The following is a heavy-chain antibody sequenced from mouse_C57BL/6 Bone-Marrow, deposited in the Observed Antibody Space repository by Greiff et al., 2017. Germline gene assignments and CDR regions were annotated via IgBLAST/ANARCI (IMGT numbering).Heavy chain of an antibody. CDR3: ASYYYGSSYDAWFAY. CDR2: ISSGGSYT. CDR1: GFTFSSYG. J-gene: IGHJ3*01. Sequence: EVQVVESGGDLVKPGGSLKLSCAASGFTFSSYGMSWVRQTPDKRLEWVATISSGGSYTYYPDSVKGRFTISRDNAKNTLYLQMSSLKSEDTAMYYCASYYYGSSYDAWFAYWGQGTLVTVSA. D-gene: IGHD1-1*01. V-gene: IGHV5-6*01.